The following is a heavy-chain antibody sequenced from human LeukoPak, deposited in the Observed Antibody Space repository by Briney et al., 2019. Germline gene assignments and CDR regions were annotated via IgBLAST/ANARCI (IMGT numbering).Heavy chain of an antibody. CDR3: ASASTTFDYYYYYMDV. J-gene: IGHJ6*03. CDR1: GFPFSSFE. CDR2: ISHSGRTI. D-gene: IGHD3-9*01. V-gene: IGHV3-48*03. Sequence: GGSLRLSCAASGFPFSSFEMNWVRQSPGKGLEWVSYISHSGRTIYYADSVRGRFTISRDNAKNSQYLQMNSLRAEDTAVYYCASASTTFDYYYYYMDVWGKGTTVTVSS.